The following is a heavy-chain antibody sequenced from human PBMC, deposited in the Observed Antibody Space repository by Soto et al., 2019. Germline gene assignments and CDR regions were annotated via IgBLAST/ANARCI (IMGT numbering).Heavy chain of an antibody. CDR2: IYHSGGG. V-gene: IGHV4-31*03. D-gene: IGHD4-4*01. J-gene: IGHJ4*02. CDR3: AIDPAATVDRHYFEY. CDR1: GVSVISGGHY. Sequence: TLSLTCSVSGVSVISGGHYLTWIRQFPGKGLEWVGYIYHSGGGYYNPSLKSRASMSVDTSKNEFSLRLASVTAADTAVYFCAIDPAATVDRHYFEYWGKG.